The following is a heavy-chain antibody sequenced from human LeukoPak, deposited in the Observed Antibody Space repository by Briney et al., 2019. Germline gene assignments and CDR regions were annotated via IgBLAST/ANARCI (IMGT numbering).Heavy chain of an antibody. J-gene: IGHJ6*02. CDR1: GFTVSSNY. D-gene: IGHD2-8*01. V-gene: IGHV3-66*01. CDR2: TYSGGST. CDR3: ARTNRFLLMDV. Sequence: AGGSLRLSCAASGFTVSSNYMSWVRQAPGKGLEWVSVTYSGGSTYYADSVKGRFTISRDNSKNTLYLQMNSLRAEDTAVYYCARTNRFLLMDVWGQGTTVTVSS.